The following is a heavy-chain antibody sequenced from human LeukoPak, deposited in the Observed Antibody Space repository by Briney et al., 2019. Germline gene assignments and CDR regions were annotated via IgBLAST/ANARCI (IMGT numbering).Heavy chain of an antibody. CDR3: AKPRTNDYGGNFDC. J-gene: IGHJ4*02. V-gene: IGHV3-21*06. D-gene: IGHD4-23*01. CDR1: GFTSSSYS. Sequence: GGSLRLSCAASGFTSSSYSMNWVRQAPGKGLEWVSSISSSSSSSSYTYYADSVKGRFTISRDNAKNSLFLQMDSLRAEDTAVYYCAKPRTNDYGGNFDCWGQGTLVTVSS. CDR2: ISSSSSSSSYT.